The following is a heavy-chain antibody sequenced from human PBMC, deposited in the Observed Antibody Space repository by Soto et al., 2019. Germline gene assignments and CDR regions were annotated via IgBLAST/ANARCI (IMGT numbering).Heavy chain of an antibody. CDR3: ATVATARHNYYYYMDV. V-gene: IGHV1-69*02. CDR2: IIPILGIA. D-gene: IGHD5-12*01. CDR1: GGTFSSYT. Sequence: QVQLVQSGAEVKKPGSSVKVSCKASGGTFSSYTISWVRQAPGQGLEWMGRIIPILGIANYAQKFQGRVTITADKYTSTAYMELSSLRSEDTAVYYCATVATARHNYYYYMDVWGKGTTVTVSS. J-gene: IGHJ6*03.